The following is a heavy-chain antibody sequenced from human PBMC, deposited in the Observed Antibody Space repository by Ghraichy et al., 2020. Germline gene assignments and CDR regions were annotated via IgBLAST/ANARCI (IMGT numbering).Heavy chain of an antibody. CDR3: ARQGGYSSGWQDYDMEV. Sequence: SETLSLTCTVSGGSISSSSYYWGWIRQPPGKGLEWIGSIYYSGSTYYNPSLKSRVTISVDTSKNQFSLKLSSVTAADTAVYYCARQGGYSSGWQDYDMEVWGQGTTVTVSS. CDR2: IYYSGST. V-gene: IGHV4-39*01. D-gene: IGHD6-19*01. CDR1: GGSISSSSYY. J-gene: IGHJ6*02.